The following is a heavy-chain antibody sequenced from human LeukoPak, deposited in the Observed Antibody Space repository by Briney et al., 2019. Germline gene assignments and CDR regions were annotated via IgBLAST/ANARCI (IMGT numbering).Heavy chain of an antibody. V-gene: IGHV3-53*01. J-gene: IGHJ1*01. CDR3: ARGLREYSSGAEYFQH. Sequence: GGSLRLSCAASGFTFSSYAMSWVRQAPGKGLEWVSVIYSGGSTYYADSVKGRFTISRDNSKNTLYPQMSSLRAEDTAVYYCARGLREYSSGAEYFQHWGQGTLVTVSS. D-gene: IGHD6-19*01. CDR2: IYSGGST. CDR1: GFTFSSYA.